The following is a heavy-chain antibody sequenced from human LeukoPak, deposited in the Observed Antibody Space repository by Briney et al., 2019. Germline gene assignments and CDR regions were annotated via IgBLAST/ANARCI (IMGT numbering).Heavy chain of an antibody. J-gene: IGHJ4*02. CDR2: IYTSGST. CDR3: ARAIEVGAMTPFDY. Sequence: SETLSLTCTVSGGSISSDSYYWSWVRQPAGKGLEWIGRIYTSGSTNYNPSLKSRVTISLDTSKNQFSLKLSSVTAADTAVYYCARAIEVGAMTPFDYWGQGTLVTISS. D-gene: IGHD1-26*01. V-gene: IGHV4-61*02. CDR1: GGSISSDSYY.